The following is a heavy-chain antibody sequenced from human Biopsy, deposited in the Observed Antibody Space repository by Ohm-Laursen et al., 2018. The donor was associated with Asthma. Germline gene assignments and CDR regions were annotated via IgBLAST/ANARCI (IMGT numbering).Heavy chain of an antibody. J-gene: IGHJ6*02. CDR1: GYTFSSAG. D-gene: IGHD3-10*01. V-gene: IGHV1-18*01. Sequence: SVKVSCKTSGYTFSSAGITWVRQAPGQGLEWMGWISVYNGNTKVAQKLQDRVTMITDTSASTAYMELRSLRSDDTAVYFCARAVDYSHYYGIDVWSQGTTVTVS. CDR3: ARAVDYSHYYGIDV. CDR2: ISVYNGNT.